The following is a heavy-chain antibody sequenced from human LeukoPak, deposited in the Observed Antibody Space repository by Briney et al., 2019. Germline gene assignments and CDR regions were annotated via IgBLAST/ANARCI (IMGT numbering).Heavy chain of an antibody. V-gene: IGHV4-59*01. J-gene: IGHJ3*02. CDR2: INYSGST. CDR3: ARDPLSTNDLDI. Sequence: SETLSLTCTVSGGSITNSYWNWIRQSPGKGLEWIGYINYSGSTNYNPSLKSRVTISVDTSKNQFSLKLSSVTAADTAVYFCARDPLSTNDLDIWGQGTMVTVSS. D-gene: IGHD1-1*01. CDR1: GGSITNSY.